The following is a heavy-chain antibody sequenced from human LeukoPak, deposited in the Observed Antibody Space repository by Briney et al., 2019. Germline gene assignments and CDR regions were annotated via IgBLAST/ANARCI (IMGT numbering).Heavy chain of an antibody. CDR2: MNLNSGNT. Sequence: ASVKVSCKASGYTFTNYDINWMRQATGQGLEWMGWMNLNSGNTGYAQKFQGRVTMTRNTSISTAYMELSSLRSEDTAVYYCARKILGRRWLPSDYWGQGTLVTVSS. J-gene: IGHJ4*02. V-gene: IGHV1-8*01. CDR1: GYTFTNYD. D-gene: IGHD5-24*01. CDR3: ARKILGRRWLPSDY.